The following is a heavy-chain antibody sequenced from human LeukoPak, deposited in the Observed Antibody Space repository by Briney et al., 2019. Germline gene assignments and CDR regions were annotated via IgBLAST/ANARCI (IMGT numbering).Heavy chain of an antibody. V-gene: IGHV3-23*01. Sequence: PGESLRLSCAASGFSFGSYGLSWVRQAPGKGLEWVSAISGSGGSTYYADSVKGRFTISRDNSKNTLYLQMNSLRAEDTAVYYCAKDFLYYGSGSSDWGQGTLVTVSS. D-gene: IGHD3-10*01. CDR1: GFSFGSYG. J-gene: IGHJ4*02. CDR2: ISGSGGST. CDR3: AKDFLYYGSGSSD.